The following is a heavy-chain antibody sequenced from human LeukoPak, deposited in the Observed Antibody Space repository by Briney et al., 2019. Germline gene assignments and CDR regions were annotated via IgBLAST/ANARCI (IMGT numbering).Heavy chain of an antibody. V-gene: IGHV3-48*02. Sequence: QLGGSLRLSCAASGFTFSSYSMNWVRQAPGKGLEWLSYIGSSGSPIHYADSVKGRFTISRDNANSLLYLQMNKLTDEDTAVYYCARCMTSCCYEHWGQGTLVTVSS. J-gene: IGHJ4*02. CDR3: ARCMTSCCYEH. CDR1: GFTFSSYS. D-gene: IGHD3-22*01. CDR2: IGSSGSPI.